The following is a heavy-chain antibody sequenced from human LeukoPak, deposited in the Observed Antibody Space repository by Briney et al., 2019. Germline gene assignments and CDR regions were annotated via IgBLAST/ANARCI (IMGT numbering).Heavy chain of an antibody. CDR3: ARDAEYFDY. J-gene: IGHJ4*02. CDR1: GFTFSSYA. Sequence: GGSLRLSCAASGFTFSSYAMHWVRQAPGKGLEWEAVISYDGSNKYYADSVKGRFTISRDNSKNTLYLQMNSLRAEDTAVYYCARDAEYFDYWGQGTLVTVSS. V-gene: IGHV3-30*04. CDR2: ISYDGSNK.